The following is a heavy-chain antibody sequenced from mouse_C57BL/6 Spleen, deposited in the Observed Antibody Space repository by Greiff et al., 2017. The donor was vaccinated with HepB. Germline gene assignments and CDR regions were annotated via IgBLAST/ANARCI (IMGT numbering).Heavy chain of an antibody. CDR2: INPSSGYT. CDR1: GYTFTSYT. Sequence: QVQLQQSGAELARPGASVKMSCKASGYTFTSYTMHWVKQRPGPGLEWIGYINPSSGYTKYNQKFKDKATLTADKSSSTAYMQLSSLTSEDSAVYYCARWTTGAWFAYWGQGTLVTVSA. J-gene: IGHJ3*01. CDR3: ARWTTGAWFAY. D-gene: IGHD1-1*01. V-gene: IGHV1-4*01.